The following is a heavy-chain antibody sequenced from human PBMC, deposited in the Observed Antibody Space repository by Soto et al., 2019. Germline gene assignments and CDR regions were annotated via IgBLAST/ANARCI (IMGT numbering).Heavy chain of an antibody. CDR3: ASDVSYGMDV. CDR2: IIPIFGTA. CDR1: GGTFSSYA. V-gene: IGHV1-69*13. J-gene: IGHJ6*02. Sequence: ASVKVSCKASGGTFSSYAISWVRQAPGQGLEWMGGIIPIFGTANYAQKFQGRVTITADESTSTAYMELSSLRSEDTAVYYCASDVSYGMDVWGQGTTVTVSS.